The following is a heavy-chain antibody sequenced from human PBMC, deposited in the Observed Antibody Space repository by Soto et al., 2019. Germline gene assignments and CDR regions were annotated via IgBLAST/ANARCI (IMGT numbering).Heavy chain of an antibody. CDR2: IIPMLRMA. V-gene: IGHV1-69*02. J-gene: IGHJ4*02. Sequence: QVQLVQSGAEVKKPGSSVKVSCTASGGTFRFYTINWVRQVPGQGLEWMGRIIPMLRMANFAQKFQGRVTXTXGXXTSTAYRDLRSLKSEDTAVYYCATNYGSGSTHFDYWGQGTLVTVSS. CDR1: GGTFRFYT. CDR3: ATNYGSGSTHFDY. D-gene: IGHD3-10*01.